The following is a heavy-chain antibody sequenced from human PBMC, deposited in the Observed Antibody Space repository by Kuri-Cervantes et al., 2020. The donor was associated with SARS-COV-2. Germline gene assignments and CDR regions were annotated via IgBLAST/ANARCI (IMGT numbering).Heavy chain of an antibody. CDR3: ARTDNSGYSYYFDY. D-gene: IGHD3-22*01. Sequence: SETLSLTCAVNGGSLSTKYWSWIRQPPGKGLEWIGEINHRGSTNYNPSLKSRVTISVDTSKNQSSLKLSSVTAADMAVYYCARTDNSGYSYYFDYWGQGTLVTVSS. V-gene: IGHV4-34*01. CDR2: INHRGST. J-gene: IGHJ4*02. CDR1: GGSLSTKY.